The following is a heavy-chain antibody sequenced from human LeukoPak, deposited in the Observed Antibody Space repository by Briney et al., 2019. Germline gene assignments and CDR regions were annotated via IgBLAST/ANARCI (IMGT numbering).Heavy chain of an antibody. V-gene: IGHV3-53*01. CDR3: ARVRRLAHDY. D-gene: IGHD3-9*01. CDR1: GFTFSSYA. J-gene: IGHJ4*02. CDR2: IYSGGST. Sequence: PGGSLRLSCAASGFTFSSYAMHWVRQAPGKGLEWVSVIYSGGSTYYADSVKGRFTISRDNSKNTLYLQMNSLRAEDTAVYYCARVRRLAHDYWGQGTLVTVSS.